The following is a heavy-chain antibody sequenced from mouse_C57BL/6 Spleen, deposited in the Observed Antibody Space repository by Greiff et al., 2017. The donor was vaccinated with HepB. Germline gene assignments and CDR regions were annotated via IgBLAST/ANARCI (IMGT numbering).Heavy chain of an antibody. D-gene: IGHD1-1*01. Sequence: EVQLQQSGPELVKPGASVKISCKASGYTFTDYYMNWVKQSHGKSLEWIGDINPNNGGTSYNQKFKGKATLTVDKSSSTAYMELRSLTSEDSAVYYCARGGDYYCSLPWLAYWGQGTLVTVSA. CDR2: INPNNGGT. V-gene: IGHV1-26*01. CDR1: GYTFTDYY. J-gene: IGHJ3*01. CDR3: ARGGDYYCSLPWLAY.